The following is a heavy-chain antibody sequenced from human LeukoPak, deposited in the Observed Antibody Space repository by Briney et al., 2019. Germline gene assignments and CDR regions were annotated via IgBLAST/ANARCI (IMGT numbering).Heavy chain of an antibody. CDR1: GFTFSNFA. V-gene: IGHV3-23*01. J-gene: IGHJ4*02. Sequence: GGSLRLSCAASGFTFSNFAINWVRQAPGKGLEWVSVITGSSSSTYYADSVKGRFTISRDNSKNKLYLQMDSLRAEDTAVYFCAKGAGYNAVRCVDYWGKGTLVTASS. D-gene: IGHD5-24*01. CDR3: AKGAGYNAVRCVDY. CDR2: ITGSSSST.